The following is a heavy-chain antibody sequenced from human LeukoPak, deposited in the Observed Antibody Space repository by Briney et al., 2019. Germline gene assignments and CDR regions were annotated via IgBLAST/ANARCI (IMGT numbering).Heavy chain of an antibody. V-gene: IGHV3-23*01. J-gene: IGHJ4*02. CDR3: AKDRHGIVGATPFDH. Sequence: GGSLRLSCAASGFTLSSYGMHWVRQAPGKGLEWVSSINDSGDNINYADSVKGRFSISRDNSKSTLYLQMNSLRPEDTAVYYCAKDRHGIVGATPFDHWGQGTLVIVSS. CDR1: GFTLSSYG. D-gene: IGHD1-26*01. CDR2: INDSGDNI.